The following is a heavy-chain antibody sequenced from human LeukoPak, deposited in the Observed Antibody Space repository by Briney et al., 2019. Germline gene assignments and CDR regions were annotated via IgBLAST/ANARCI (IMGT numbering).Heavy chain of an antibody. CDR1: GYTFTSYD. CDR3: AISGYDYYYYYYMDV. CDR2: MNPNSGNT. J-gene: IGHJ6*03. V-gene: IGHV1-8*01. D-gene: IGHD5-12*01. Sequence: ASVKVSCKASGYTFTSYDINWVRQATGQGLEWMGWMNPNSGNTGYAQKFQGRVTMTRNTSINTAYMELSSLRSEDTAVYYCAISGYDYYYYYYMDVWGKGTTVTVSS.